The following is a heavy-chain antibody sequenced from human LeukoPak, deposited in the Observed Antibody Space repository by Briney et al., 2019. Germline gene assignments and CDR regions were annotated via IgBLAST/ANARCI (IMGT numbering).Heavy chain of an antibody. D-gene: IGHD1-26*01. J-gene: IGHJ6*03. CDR2: ISSSSSYI. CDR1: GFTFSSYS. Sequence: EGSLRLSCAASGFTFSSYSMNWVRQAPGKGLEWVSSISSSSSYIYYADSVKGRFTISRDNAKNSLYLQMNSLRAEDTAVYYCATRPGVGYYYYYYMDVWGKGTTVTVSS. V-gene: IGHV3-21*01. CDR3: ATRPGVGYYYYYYMDV.